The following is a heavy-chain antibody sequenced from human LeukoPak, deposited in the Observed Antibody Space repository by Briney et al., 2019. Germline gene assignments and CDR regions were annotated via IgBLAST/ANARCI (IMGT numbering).Heavy chain of an antibody. Sequence: SETLSLTCTVSGGSISSGGYYWSWIRQHPGKGLEWIGYIYYSGSTYYNPSLKSRVTISVDTSKNQFSLKLSSVTAADTAVYYCARVVRVVSATTNIDYWGQGTLVTVSS. D-gene: IGHD2-21*02. CDR2: IYYSGST. CDR3: ARVVRVVSATTNIDY. J-gene: IGHJ4*02. CDR1: GGSISSGGYY. V-gene: IGHV4-31*03.